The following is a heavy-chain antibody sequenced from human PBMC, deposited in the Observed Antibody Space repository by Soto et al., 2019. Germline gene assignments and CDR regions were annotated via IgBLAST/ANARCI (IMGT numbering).Heavy chain of an antibody. CDR3: ARHSAKSRMIENDY. V-gene: IGHV4-39*01. Sequence: SETLSLTCTVSGGSISIITYYWGCIRQPPGKGLEWIGRIDYSVSTNYNPSLKSPVTTSVDTSKNQFSLKLSSVTAADTAVYYCARHSAKSRMIENDYWGQGTMVTVSS. CDR2: IDYSVST. D-gene: IGHD3-22*01. J-gene: IGHJ4*02. CDR1: GGSISIITYY.